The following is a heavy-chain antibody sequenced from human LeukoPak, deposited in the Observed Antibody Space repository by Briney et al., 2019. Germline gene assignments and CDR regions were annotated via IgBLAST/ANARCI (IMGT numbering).Heavy chain of an antibody. V-gene: IGHV4-34*01. Sequence: SETLSLTCAVYGGSFSGYYWSWIRQPPGKGLEWLGEINHSGSTNYNPSLKSRVTISVDTSKNQFSLKLSSVTAADTAVYYCARAMVVAAATGYYYYGMDVWGQGTTVTVSS. D-gene: IGHD2-15*01. CDR2: INHSGST. CDR1: GGSFSGYY. J-gene: IGHJ6*02. CDR3: ARAMVVAAATGYYYYGMDV.